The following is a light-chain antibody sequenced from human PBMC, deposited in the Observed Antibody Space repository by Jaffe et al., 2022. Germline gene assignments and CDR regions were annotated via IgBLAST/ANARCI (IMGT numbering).Light chain of an antibody. CDR1: SSDIGYYNY. J-gene: IGLJ1*01. V-gene: IGLV2-14*01. CDR3: SSYTSTITARFV. CDR2: EVT. Sequence: QSALTQPASVSGSPGQSITISCTGTSSDIGYYNYVSWYQQHPGKAPKLMIYEVTNRPSGISNRFSGSKSGNTASLTISGLQAEDEADYYCSSYTSTITARFVFGTGTAVTVL.